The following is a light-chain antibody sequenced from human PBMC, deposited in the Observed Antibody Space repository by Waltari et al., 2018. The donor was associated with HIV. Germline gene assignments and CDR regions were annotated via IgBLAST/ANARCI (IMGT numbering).Light chain of an antibody. Sequence: AIRMTQSPSSFSASTGDRVTITCVASQGISSYLAWYQQKPGKAPKLLIYGASILQSGVPSRFSGSGSGTDFALTISSLQSEDFATYYCQHYHSYPLTFGGGTKVEIK. J-gene: IGKJ4*01. CDR2: GAS. CDR1: QGISSY. CDR3: QHYHSYPLT. V-gene: IGKV1-8*01.